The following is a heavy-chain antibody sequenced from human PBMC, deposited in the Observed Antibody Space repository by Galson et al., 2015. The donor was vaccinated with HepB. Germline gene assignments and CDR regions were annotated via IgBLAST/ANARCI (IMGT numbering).Heavy chain of an antibody. V-gene: IGHV3-33*01. CDR3: VRDLGRVTAIPFH. Sequence: SLRLSCAVSGFTLSSSGMHWVRQAPGKGLEWVAVITYDGNNKYYADSVKGRFTISRDSSKNTLYLQMNSLRGEDTAVYYCVRDLGRVTAIPFHWGQGTLVTVSS. J-gene: IGHJ4*02. CDR2: ITYDGNNK. D-gene: IGHD2-21*02. CDR1: GFTLSSSG.